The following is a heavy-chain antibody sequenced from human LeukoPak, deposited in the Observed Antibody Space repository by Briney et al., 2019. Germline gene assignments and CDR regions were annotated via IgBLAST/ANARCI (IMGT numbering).Heavy chain of an antibody. CDR1: GFTFTNYW. Sequence: GGSLRLSCAASGFTFTNYWMHWVRHAPGKGLVWVSRINYDGSNTRYADSVKGRFTISRDNAKNTLDLQMNSLRAEDTAVYYCARVSSLASAGWFDNWGQGTLVTVSS. D-gene: IGHD6-13*01. CDR3: ARVSSLASAGWFDN. CDR2: INYDGSNT. J-gene: IGHJ4*02. V-gene: IGHV3-74*01.